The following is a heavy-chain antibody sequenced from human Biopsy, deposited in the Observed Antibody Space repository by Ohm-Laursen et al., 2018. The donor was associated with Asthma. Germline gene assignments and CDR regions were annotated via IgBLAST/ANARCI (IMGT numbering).Heavy chain of an antibody. D-gene: IGHD3-3*02. V-gene: IGHV3-7*01. CDR3: ARTFHFWSPYHAEHYQL. CDR1: GFTFGDDW. Sequence: GSLRLSCAAAGFTFGDDWMSWVRQVPGRGLEWVANIKHDGTEKNHVDSLKGRFTISRDNAKNSLYLQMNSLRAEDTAVYYCARTFHFWSPYHAEHYQLWGQGTLVTVPS. CDR2: IKHDGTEK. J-gene: IGHJ1*01.